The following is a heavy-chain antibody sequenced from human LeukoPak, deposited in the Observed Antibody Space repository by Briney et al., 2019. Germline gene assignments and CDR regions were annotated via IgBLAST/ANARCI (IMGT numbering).Heavy chain of an antibody. J-gene: IGHJ3*02. CDR3: ARRPRLRPTGAFNI. CDR2: INHSGST. Sequence: SETLSLTCAVYGGSFSGYYWSWIRQPPGKGLEWIGEINHSGSTNYNPSLKSRVTMSVDTSKNQFSLKLSSVTAADTAVYYCARRPRLRPTGAFNIWGQGTMVTVSS. CDR1: GGSFSGYY. V-gene: IGHV4-34*01. D-gene: IGHD3-16*01.